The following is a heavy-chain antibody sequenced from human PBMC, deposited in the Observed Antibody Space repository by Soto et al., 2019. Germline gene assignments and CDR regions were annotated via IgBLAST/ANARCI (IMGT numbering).Heavy chain of an antibody. D-gene: IGHD2-2*01. V-gene: IGHV1-3*01. J-gene: IGHJ4*02. CDR2: INAGDGDS. CDR3: ARIAGYCSSDHCYVDGWPFDY. Sequence: QVQLVQSGAEVKKPGASVKISCQASGYSFVRYTLHWVRQAPGQSLEWMGWINAGDGDSRYAQKFQSRVIMTRDTSTNTAYMELSSLRSEDTAVYYCARIAGYCSSDHCYVDGWPFDYWGQGTLVTVSS. CDR1: GYSFVRYT.